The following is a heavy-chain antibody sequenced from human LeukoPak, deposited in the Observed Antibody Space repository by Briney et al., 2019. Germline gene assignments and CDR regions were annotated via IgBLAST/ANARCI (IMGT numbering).Heavy chain of an antibody. J-gene: IGHJ4*02. CDR2: IWYDGSHK. CDR1: GFTFSSYG. D-gene: IGHD2-8*01. Sequence: SGGSLRLFCAASGFTFSSYGLHWVRQAPGKGLEWVAVIWYDGSHKYYADSVKGRFTISRDNSKNTLYLQMNSLRAEDTAVYYCAKDMGLISDYWGQGTLVTVSS. V-gene: IGHV3-33*06. CDR3: AKDMGLISDY.